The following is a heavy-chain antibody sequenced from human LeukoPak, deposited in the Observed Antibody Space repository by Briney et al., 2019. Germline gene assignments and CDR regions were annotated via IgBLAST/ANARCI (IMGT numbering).Heavy chain of an antibody. CDR3: ARLGSSSHYPSPLDY. D-gene: IGHD6-13*01. CDR1: GYSISSGYY. J-gene: IGHJ4*02. CDR2: IYHSGST. V-gene: IGHV4-38-2*01. Sequence: SETLSLTCAVSGYSISSGYYWGWIRQPPGEGLEWIGSIYHSGSTYYNPSLKSRVTISVDTSKNQFSLKLSSVTAADTAVYYCARLGSSSHYPSPLDYWGQGTLVTVSS.